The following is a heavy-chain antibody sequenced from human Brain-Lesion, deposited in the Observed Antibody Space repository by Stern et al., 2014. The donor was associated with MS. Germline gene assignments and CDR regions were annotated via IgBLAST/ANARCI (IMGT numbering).Heavy chain of an antibody. CDR2: IYPGDSDT. CDR1: GYSFTSYW. D-gene: IGHD2-21*02. Sequence: VQLVQYGAEVKKPGESLKISCKGSGYSFTSYWIGWVRQMPGKGLEWMGIIYPGDSDTRYSPSFQGQVTISADKSISTAYLQWSSLKASDTAMYYCARLPVWGGDCYPLDCWGQGTLVTGSS. V-gene: IGHV5-51*01. J-gene: IGHJ4*02. CDR3: ARLPVWGGDCYPLDC.